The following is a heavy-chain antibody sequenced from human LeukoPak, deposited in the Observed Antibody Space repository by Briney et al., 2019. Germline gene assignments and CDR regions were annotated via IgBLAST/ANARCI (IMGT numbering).Heavy chain of an antibody. CDR2: FASGGNT. J-gene: IGHJ4*02. Sequence: GGSLRLSCVASGFPVSSAFMNWVRQAPGKGLEWVSLFASGGNTFFADSVKGRFTLSRDNSENTVYLQMNSLRAEDTAVYYCARAVGVVDCGAHSCKPYHFDSWGQGTLVAVSS. CDR1: GFPVSSAF. V-gene: IGHV3-66*01. D-gene: IGHD2-2*01. CDR3: ARAVGVVDCGAHSCKPYHFDS.